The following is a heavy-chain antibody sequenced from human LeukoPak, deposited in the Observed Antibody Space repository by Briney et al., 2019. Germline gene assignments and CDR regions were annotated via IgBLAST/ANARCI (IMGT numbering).Heavy chain of an antibody. J-gene: IGHJ6*02. Sequence: SETLSLTCAVSGGSISSGGYSWSWIRQPPGKGLEWIGYIYHSGSTYYNPSLKSRVTISVDTSKNQFSLRLSSMTAADTAAYYCARGRKVASAIYGMDVWGQGTTVTVSS. CDR1: GGSISSGGYS. D-gene: IGHD6-13*01. V-gene: IGHV4-30-2*01. CDR3: ARGRKVASAIYGMDV. CDR2: IYHSGST.